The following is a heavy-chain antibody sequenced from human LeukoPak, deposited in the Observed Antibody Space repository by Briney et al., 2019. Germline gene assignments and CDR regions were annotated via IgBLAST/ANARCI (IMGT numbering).Heavy chain of an antibody. CDR3: AKQGRYGDYVSFDY. CDR1: GGSISSSSYY. D-gene: IGHD4-17*01. CDR2: IYYSGST. J-gene: IGHJ4*02. V-gene: IGHV4-39*01. Sequence: SETLSLTCTVSGGSISSSSYYWGWVRQPPGKGLEWIGNIYYSGSTYYNPSLKSRVTISVDTSKNQFSLKLSSVTAADTAVYYCAKQGRYGDYVSFDYWGQGTLVTVSS.